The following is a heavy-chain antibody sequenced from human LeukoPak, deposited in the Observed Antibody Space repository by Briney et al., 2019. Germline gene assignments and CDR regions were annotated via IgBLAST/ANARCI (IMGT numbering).Heavy chain of an antibody. Sequence: GGSLRLSCAASGFTFSSYAMSWVRQARGKGLEWLSVIYSGGSTYYADSVKGRFTISRDNSKNTLYLQMNSLRAEDTAVYYCARDRYCSSTSCYTDYWGQGTLVTVSS. V-gene: IGHV3-66*02. CDR3: ARDRYCSSTSCYTDY. CDR2: IYSGGST. CDR1: GFTFSSYA. D-gene: IGHD2-2*02. J-gene: IGHJ4*02.